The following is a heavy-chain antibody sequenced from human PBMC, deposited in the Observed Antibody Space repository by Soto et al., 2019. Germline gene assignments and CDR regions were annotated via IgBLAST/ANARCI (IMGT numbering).Heavy chain of an antibody. CDR2: IYYSGST. Sequence: SETLSLSCTVSGGSISSYYWSWIRQPPVKGLEWIGYIYYSGSTNYNPSLKSRVTISVDTSKNQFSLKLSSVTAADTAVYYCATSEGGRRYFDWSAPNVWGQGTLVIVSS. CDR1: GGSISSYY. V-gene: IGHV4-59*01. D-gene: IGHD3-9*01. CDR3: ATSEGGRRYFDWSAPNV. J-gene: IGHJ4*02.